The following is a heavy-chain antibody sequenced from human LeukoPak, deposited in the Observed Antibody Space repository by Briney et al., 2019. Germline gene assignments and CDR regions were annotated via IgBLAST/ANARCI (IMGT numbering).Heavy chain of an antibody. V-gene: IGHV3-30*03. CDR1: GFTFSRHG. CDR2: ISNDGSRK. CDR3: ARRPYSSSSSYYYAMDV. Sequence: GGSLRLSCAPSGFTFSRHGMHWVRQAPGKGLEWVAIISNDGSRKYYAHSVEGRFTISRDNSKNTLYLQMDSLRAEDTAVYYCARRPYSSSSSYYYAMDVWGQGTTVTVSS. J-gene: IGHJ6*02. D-gene: IGHD6-6*01.